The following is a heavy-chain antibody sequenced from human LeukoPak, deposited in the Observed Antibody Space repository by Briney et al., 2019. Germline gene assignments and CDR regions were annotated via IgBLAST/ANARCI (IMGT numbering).Heavy chain of an antibody. CDR2: INSDGSEG. V-gene: IGHV3-7*03. CDR3: ARDDYGDYVD. J-gene: IGHJ4*02. D-gene: IGHD4-17*01. Sequence: PGGSLRLSCAVSGFTFSGFWMSWSRQAPGKGLEWVASINSDGSEGYYADVVKGRFTISRDNAKNSLYLQINSLRAEDTAVYYCARDDYGDYVDWGQGTLVTVSS. CDR1: GFTFSGFW.